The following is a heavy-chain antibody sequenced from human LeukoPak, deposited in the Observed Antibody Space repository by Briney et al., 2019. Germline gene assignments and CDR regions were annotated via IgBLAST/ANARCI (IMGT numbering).Heavy chain of an antibody. V-gene: IGHV5-51*01. Sequence: GESLKISCKGSGYTFTSYWIGWVRQMPGKGLEWMGLRNPADSDTRYSPSFQGQVTISVDKSISTAYLEWSSLKASDTAMYYCARHDYGGNSPYFQHWGQGTLVTVSS. D-gene: IGHD4-23*01. CDR3: ARHDYGGNSPYFQH. CDR2: RNPADSDT. J-gene: IGHJ1*01. CDR1: GYTFTSYW.